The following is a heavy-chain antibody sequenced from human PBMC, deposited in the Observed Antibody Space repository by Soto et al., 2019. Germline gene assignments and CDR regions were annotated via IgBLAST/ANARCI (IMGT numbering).Heavy chain of an antibody. CDR3: ARFLITYYYGSGRDYGMDV. J-gene: IGHJ6*02. Sequence: EVQLVESGGGLVKPGGSLRLSCAASGFTFSSYSMNWVRQAPGKGLEWVSSISSSSSYIYYADSVKGRFTISRDNAKNSLSLQMNSLRAEDTAVYYCARFLITYYYGSGRDYGMDVWGQGTTVTVSS. V-gene: IGHV3-21*01. CDR2: ISSSSSYI. CDR1: GFTFSSYS. D-gene: IGHD3-10*01.